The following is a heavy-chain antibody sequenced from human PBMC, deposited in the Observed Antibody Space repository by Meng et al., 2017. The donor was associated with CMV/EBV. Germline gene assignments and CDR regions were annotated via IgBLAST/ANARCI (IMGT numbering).Heavy chain of an antibody. V-gene: IGHV4-59*01. Sequence: GSLRLSCTVSGGSISSYYWSWIRQPPGKGLEWIGYIYYSGSTNYNPSLKSRVTISVDTSKNQFSLKLSSVTAADTAVYYCARIGGYCSSTSCVGMDVWGQGTTVTVSS. J-gene: IGHJ6*02. D-gene: IGHD2-2*01. CDR3: ARIGGYCSSTSCVGMDV. CDR2: IYYSGST. CDR1: GGSISSYY.